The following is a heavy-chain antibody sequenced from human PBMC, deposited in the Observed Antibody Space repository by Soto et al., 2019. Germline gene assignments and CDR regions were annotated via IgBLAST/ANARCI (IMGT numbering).Heavy chain of an antibody. V-gene: IGHV1-69*08. CDR2: IIPLHNTS. CDR1: GGAFSNYS. D-gene: IGHD3-16*01. J-gene: IGHJ6*02. Sequence: ASVKVSCKVSGGAFSNYSLNWVRHTPGQGLEWLGGIIPLHNTSNYSLKFVGRVSVTADISSTTVYMHLSGLTSGDTATYYCAIWSDRRPLSYHGMDVWGQGTTVTVSS. CDR3: AIWSDRRPLSYHGMDV.